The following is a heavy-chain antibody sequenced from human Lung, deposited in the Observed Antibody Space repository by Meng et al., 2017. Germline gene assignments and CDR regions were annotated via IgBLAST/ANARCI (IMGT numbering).Heavy chain of an antibody. Sequence: QVQLVQSGAEGKRPGASVNISCRASGYTFTKYYVHWMRQAPGQGLEWMRVIDPSGGGTTYEQKFQGRVTMTRDTSTSTVYMGLSGLRSEDTAVYYCAAYGSGREAFFDDWGQGTLVTVSS. CDR3: AAYGSGREAFFDD. CDR1: GYTFTKYY. D-gene: IGHD3-10*01. V-gene: IGHV1-46*01. CDR2: IDPSGGGT. J-gene: IGHJ4*02.